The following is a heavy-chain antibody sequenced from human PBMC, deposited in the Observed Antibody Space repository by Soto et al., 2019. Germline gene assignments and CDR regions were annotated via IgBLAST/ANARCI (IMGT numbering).Heavy chain of an antibody. CDR3: AKPHPTPDYDFWSGNYHGMDV. D-gene: IGHD3-3*01. J-gene: IGHJ6*02. V-gene: IGHV3-48*03. CDR2: ISTSGNTI. CDR1: GFTFSSYE. Sequence: GGSLRLSCAASGFTFSSYEMNWVRQAPGKGLEWVSYISTSGNTIHYADSVKGRFTLSRDNSKNTLYLQMNSLRAEDTAVYYCAKPHPTPDYDFWSGNYHGMDVWGQGTTVTVSS.